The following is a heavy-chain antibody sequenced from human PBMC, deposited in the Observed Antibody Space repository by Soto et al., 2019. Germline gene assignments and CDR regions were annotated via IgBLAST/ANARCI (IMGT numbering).Heavy chain of an antibody. CDR1: GYTFTSYA. CDR2: INAGNGNT. D-gene: IGHD6-25*01. V-gene: IGHV1-3*01. J-gene: IGHJ4*02. Sequence: QVQLVQSGAEVKKPGASVKVSCKASGYTFTSYAMHWVRQAPGQRLEWMGWINAGNGNTKYSQKFQGRVTITRDTSASTAYMQLSSLSSDDTAVYYYARCGRASSDFDYWVQGTLVTVSS. CDR3: ARCGRASSDFDY.